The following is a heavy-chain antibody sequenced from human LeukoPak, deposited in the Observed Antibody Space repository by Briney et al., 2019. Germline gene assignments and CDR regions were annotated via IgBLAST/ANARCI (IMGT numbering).Heavy chain of an antibody. CDR3: ATLGYCGGGNCYSTLDY. D-gene: IGHD2-15*01. J-gene: IGHJ4*02. V-gene: IGHV4-39*01. CDR2: IYHSGSP. Sequence: SETLSLTCTVSGASISSSNYYWGWIRQPPGKGLEWIASIYHSGSPYYNPSLMRRATIAIDTSKNQCSLKLSSVTAADTAAYFCATLGYCGGGNCYSTLDYWGQGALVTVSS. CDR1: GASISSSNYY.